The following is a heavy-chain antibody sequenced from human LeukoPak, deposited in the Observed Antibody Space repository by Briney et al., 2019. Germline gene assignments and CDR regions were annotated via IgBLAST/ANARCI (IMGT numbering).Heavy chain of an antibody. Sequence: PSETLSLTCTVSGGSISSGGYYWSWIRQHPGKGLEWIGYIYYSGSTYYNPSLKSRVTISVDTSKNQFSLKLSSVTAADTAVYFCARRLSSWQGFDCWGQGTLVAVSS. J-gene: IGHJ4*02. CDR2: IYYSGST. CDR3: ARRLSSWQGFDC. V-gene: IGHV4-31*03. CDR1: GGSISSGGYY. D-gene: IGHD6-13*01.